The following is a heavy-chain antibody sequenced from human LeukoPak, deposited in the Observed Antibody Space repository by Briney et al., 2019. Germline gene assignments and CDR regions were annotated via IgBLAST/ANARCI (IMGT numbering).Heavy chain of an antibody. V-gene: IGHV3-21*01. CDR1: GFAMSRYS. CDR2: ISSSSSYL. CDR3: ARDPSDYDFWSGYYVPYYFDY. J-gene: IGHJ4*02. D-gene: IGHD3-3*01. Sequence: RGSLRVCCAASGFAMSRYSMNAVRQAPGEVLELVSSISSSSSYLYYADSVMGRFTISRDNAKNVLYLQMHMLRDEDTAAYYCARDPSDYDFWSGYYVPYYFDYWGQGTLVTVSS.